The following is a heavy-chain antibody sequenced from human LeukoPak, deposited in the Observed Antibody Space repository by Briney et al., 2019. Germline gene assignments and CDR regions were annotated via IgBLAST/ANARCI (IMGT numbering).Heavy chain of an antibody. V-gene: IGHV1-18*01. D-gene: IGHD1/OR15-1a*01. CDR2: VGAYDGDT. CDR1: GYTFTNYG. Sequence: ASVEVSCKASGYTFTNYGISWVRQAPGQGVEWIGWVGAYDGDTNYAEKVQGRVTMNKDTSTSTAYLELRSLRSDDTAVYYCARDYDRWNNDCFDPWGQGTLVIVSS. CDR3: ARDYDRWNNDCFDP. J-gene: IGHJ5*02.